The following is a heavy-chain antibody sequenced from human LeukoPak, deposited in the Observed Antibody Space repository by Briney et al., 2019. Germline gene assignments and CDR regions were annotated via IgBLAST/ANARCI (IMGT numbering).Heavy chain of an antibody. CDR2: VHYSGIT. J-gene: IGHJ4*02. CDR1: GASISSYY. D-gene: IGHD6-19*01. Sequence: SETLSLTCTVSGASISSYYWSWIRQPPAQGLEWIGYVHYSGITDYNPSLQSRVTISLDTSKSQFSLKLSSVTAADTAVYYCARDIAVAGGDYFDYWGQGTLVTVSS. V-gene: IGHV4-59*01. CDR3: ARDIAVAGGDYFDY.